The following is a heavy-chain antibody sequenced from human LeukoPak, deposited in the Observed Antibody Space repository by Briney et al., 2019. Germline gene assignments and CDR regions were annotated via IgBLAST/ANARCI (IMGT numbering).Heavy chain of an antibody. CDR3: ARDLARVAVAGTLDY. J-gene: IGHJ4*02. D-gene: IGHD6-19*01. CDR1: GYTFTNYG. CDR2: IHVYNGNT. V-gene: IGHV1-18*01. Sequence: ASVKVSCKASGYTFTNYGISWVRQAPGHGLEWMGWIHVYNGNTKYTQKLQHRVTMTTDTSTSTAYMEVRSLRCDDTAVYYCARDLARVAVAGTLDYWGQGTLVTVSS.